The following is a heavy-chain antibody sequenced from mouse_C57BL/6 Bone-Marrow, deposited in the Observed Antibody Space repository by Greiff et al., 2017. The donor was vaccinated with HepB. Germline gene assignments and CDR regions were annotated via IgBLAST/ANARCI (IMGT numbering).Heavy chain of an antibody. Sequence: VQLLQPGAGLVKPGASLKLSCAASGYTFTSYCMSWVHQTPGQGLEWIGTISPGSGDTNYPDNVKGKVTLTRDKASSTPYMQMSRLTSEDSAVYYCARGQDSQGTWFDDWGKGTTVTVSA. J-gene: IGHJ3*01. V-gene: IGHV1-55*01. D-gene: IGHD3-3*01. CDR1: GYTFTSYC. CDR3: ARGQDSQGTWFDD. CDR2: ISPGSGDT.